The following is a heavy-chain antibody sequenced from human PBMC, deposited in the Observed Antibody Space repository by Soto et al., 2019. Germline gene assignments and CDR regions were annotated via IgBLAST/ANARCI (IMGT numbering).Heavy chain of an antibody. D-gene: IGHD3-22*01. CDR3: ARGGYYYDSSTTDRGGWFDP. Sequence: QVQLEQSGAEVKNPGASVKVSCKASGYTFTSYYMHWVRQAPGQGLEWMGVINPGGGITSYAENLHGRVTMTRDTSTSTAYMELSSLRSEDTAVYYCARGGYYYDSSTTDRGGWFDPWGQGTLVTVSS. CDR2: INPGGGIT. J-gene: IGHJ5*02. CDR1: GYTFTSYY. V-gene: IGHV1-46*01.